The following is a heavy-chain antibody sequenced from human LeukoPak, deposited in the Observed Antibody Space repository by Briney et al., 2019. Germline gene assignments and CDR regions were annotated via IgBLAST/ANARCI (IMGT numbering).Heavy chain of an antibody. V-gene: IGHV4-38-2*02. Sequence: PGGSLRLSCTASGFTFGDYAMSWVRQAPGKGLEWIGSIQHTGTTFYNPSLKSRVTISVDTSKNQFSLTLNSVTAADTAVYYCARAHFIYSITWFWFDPWGQGTLVTVSS. CDR3: ARAHFIYSITWFWFDP. CDR2: IQHTGTT. D-gene: IGHD6-13*01. J-gene: IGHJ5*02. CDR1: GFTFGDYA.